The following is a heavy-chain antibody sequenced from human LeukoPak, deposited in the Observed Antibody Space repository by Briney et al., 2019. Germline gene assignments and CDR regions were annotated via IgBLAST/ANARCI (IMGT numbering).Heavy chain of an antibody. Sequence: GGSLRLSCAASALPPSNYAMSWVRQAPGKGLEWVSSISDGGWTAYTDSVKGRFFISRETATNTLYLQMNSLRVEDTAVYYCTKECDYGNTSHMPCYWGQGTLVTVSS. J-gene: IGHJ4*02. CDR1: ALPPSNYA. D-gene: IGHD4-17*01. CDR2: ISDGGWT. CDR3: TKECDYGNTSHMPCY. V-gene: IGHV3-23*01.